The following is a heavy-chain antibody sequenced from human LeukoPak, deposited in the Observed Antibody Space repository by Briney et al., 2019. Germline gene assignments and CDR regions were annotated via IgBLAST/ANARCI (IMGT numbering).Heavy chain of an antibody. J-gene: IGHJ5*02. Sequence: GGSLRLSCAASGFTFSNAWMSWIRQAPGKGLEWVSYISSSGSTIYYADSVKGRFTISRDNAKNSLYLQMNSLRAEDTAVYYCARWSVLLWFGEFDPWGQGTLVTVSS. CDR1: GFTFSNAW. CDR3: ARWSVLLWFGEFDP. D-gene: IGHD3-10*01. CDR2: ISSSGSTI. V-gene: IGHV3-11*04.